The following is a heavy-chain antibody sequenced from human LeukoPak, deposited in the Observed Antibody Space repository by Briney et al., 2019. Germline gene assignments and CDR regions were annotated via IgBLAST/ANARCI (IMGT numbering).Heavy chain of an antibody. Sequence: GGSLRLSCAASGFTFSSYWMSWVRQAPGKGLEWVANIKQDGSEKYYVDSVKGRFTISRDNAKNTLYLQMNSLRAEDTAVYYCAKNGDYLEFDYWGQGTLVTVSS. CDR1: GFTFSSYW. J-gene: IGHJ4*02. V-gene: IGHV3-7*03. CDR2: IKQDGSEK. D-gene: IGHD4-17*01. CDR3: AKNGDYLEFDY.